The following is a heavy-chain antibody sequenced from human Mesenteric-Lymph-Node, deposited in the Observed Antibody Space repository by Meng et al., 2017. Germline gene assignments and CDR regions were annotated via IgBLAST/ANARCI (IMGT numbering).Heavy chain of an antibody. CDR3: ARVEPYCGGDCYFAWYFDL. V-gene: IGHV3-21*01. J-gene: IGHJ2*01. CDR2: ISSSSSYI. CDR1: GFTFSSYS. D-gene: IGHD2-21*02. Sequence: GESLKISCAASGFTFSSYSMNWVRQAPGKGLEWVSSISSSSSYIYYADSVKGRFTISRDNAKNSLYLQMNSLRAEDTAVYYCARVEPYCGGDCYFAWYFDLWGRGTLVTVSS.